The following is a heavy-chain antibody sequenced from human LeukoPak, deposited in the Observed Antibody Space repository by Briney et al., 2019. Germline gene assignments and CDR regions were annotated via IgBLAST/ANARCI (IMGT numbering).Heavy chain of an antibody. Sequence: PGGSLRLSCAASGFIFSSYSMNWVRQAPGKGLEWVANIKQDGSEKNYVDSVKGRFTISRGNAKNSLSLRMNSLSAEDTAVYYCATGYSSGWYFYFQHWGQGSLVSVSS. V-gene: IGHV3-7*01. J-gene: IGHJ1*01. D-gene: IGHD6-19*01. CDR1: GFIFSSYS. CDR3: ATGYSSGWYFYFQH. CDR2: IKQDGSEK.